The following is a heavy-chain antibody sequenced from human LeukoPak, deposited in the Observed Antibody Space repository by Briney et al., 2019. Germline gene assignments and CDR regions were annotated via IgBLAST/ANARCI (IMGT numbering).Heavy chain of an antibody. D-gene: IGHD3-22*01. CDR3: ARAPYDSSGPIGGFDP. CDR2: MYTRGST. J-gene: IGHJ5*02. CDR1: GGSIRSGSDS. V-gene: IGHV4-61*02. Sequence: SETLSLPCSVSGGSIRSGSDSWSGIRQPAGKGLEWIGRMYTRGSTNYNPSLKSRVTISVDTSKNQFSLKLSSVTAADTAVYYCARAPYDSSGPIGGFDPWGQGTLVTVSS.